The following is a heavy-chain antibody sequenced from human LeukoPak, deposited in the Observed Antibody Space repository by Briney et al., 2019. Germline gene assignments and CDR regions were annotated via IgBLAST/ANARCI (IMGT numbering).Heavy chain of an antibody. CDR1: GGSISSYY. J-gene: IGHJ4*01. V-gene: IGHV4-4*09. CDR2: IYTSGST. CDR3: SGPGMAVADPHFDY. Sequence: SDTLSLTCTVSGGSISSYYWSWIRQPPGKGLEWIGYIYTSGSTNYNPSLKSRITISVDTSKNQFSLTLSSVTAADTAEYSRSGPGMAVADPHFDYWGQGTLVTVSS. D-gene: IGHD6-19*01.